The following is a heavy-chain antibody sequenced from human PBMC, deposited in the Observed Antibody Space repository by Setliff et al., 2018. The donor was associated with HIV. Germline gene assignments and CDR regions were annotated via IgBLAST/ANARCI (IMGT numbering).Heavy chain of an antibody. Sequence: PSETLSLTCSVSGGSVSDGRSFWSWIRQPAGKRLEWIGRIYPSGNADYNPSLKSRVTISVDTSKNQFSLRLTSVTAADTAMYYCARDMAVAVDVWGNGTTVTVSS. V-gene: IGHV4-61*02. D-gene: IGHD6-19*01. CDR2: IYPSGNA. CDR3: ARDMAVAVDV. CDR1: GGSVSDGRSF. J-gene: IGHJ6*04.